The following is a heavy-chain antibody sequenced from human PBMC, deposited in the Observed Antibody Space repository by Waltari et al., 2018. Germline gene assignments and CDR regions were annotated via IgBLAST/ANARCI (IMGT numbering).Heavy chain of an antibody. J-gene: IGHJ4*02. Sequence: QVQLQESGPGLVKPSQTLSLTCTVSGGSIRSGGYSWSWIRQHPGKGLEWLGYIDDRGSTYDNPSLKSLVTIAVDTSKNQFSRKLSSVTAADTAVYYCARVVADDYGDYNFDYWGQGTLVTVSS. CDR1: GGSIRSGGYS. CDR3: ARVVADDYGDYNFDY. D-gene: IGHD4-17*01. V-gene: IGHV4-31*01. CDR2: IDDRGST.